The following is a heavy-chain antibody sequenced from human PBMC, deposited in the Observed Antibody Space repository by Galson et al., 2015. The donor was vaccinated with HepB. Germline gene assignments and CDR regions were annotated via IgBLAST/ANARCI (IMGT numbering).Heavy chain of an antibody. D-gene: IGHD2-2*01. Sequence: SLRLSCAASGFTFSTYGMHWVRQAPGKGLEWMAVIYYDGSNKYYADSVKGRFTISRDNSKNTLYLQMNSLRAEDTAVYYCARDQGYCTSTNCPSGWFDPWGQGTLVTVSS. CDR2: IYYDGSNK. J-gene: IGHJ5*02. CDR1: GFTFSTYG. V-gene: IGHV3-33*01. CDR3: ARDQGYCTSTNCPSGWFDP.